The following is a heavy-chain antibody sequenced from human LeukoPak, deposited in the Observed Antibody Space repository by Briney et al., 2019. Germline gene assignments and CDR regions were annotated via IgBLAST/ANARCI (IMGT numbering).Heavy chain of an antibody. CDR2: IKTDGSTT. CDR1: GFTFRSYW. J-gene: IGHJ3*02. CDR3: ARDVVSAFDI. V-gene: IGHV3-74*01. Sequence: QTGGSLRLSCAASGFTFRSYWMHWVRQAPGKGLVWVSRIKTDGSTTTYADSVKGRFTISRDNTKNTLYLQMNSLRAEDTAVYYCARDVVSAFDIWGQGTMVTVSS.